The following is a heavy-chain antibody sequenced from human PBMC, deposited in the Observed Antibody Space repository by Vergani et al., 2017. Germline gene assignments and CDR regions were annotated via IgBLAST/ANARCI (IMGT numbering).Heavy chain of an antibody. CDR1: GGTFSSSA. CDR3: AIGLNDYYDYYMDV. J-gene: IGHJ6*03. V-gene: IGHV1-69*01. CDR2: IIPSVGTA. Sequence: QVQLVQSGAEVKKPGSSVKVSCKASGGTFSSSAISWVRQAPGQGLEWMGGIIPSVGTANYAQKFQGSVTITADDSTSTAYMELSSLRSEDTAVYYCAIGLNDYYDYYMDVWGKGTTVTVSS.